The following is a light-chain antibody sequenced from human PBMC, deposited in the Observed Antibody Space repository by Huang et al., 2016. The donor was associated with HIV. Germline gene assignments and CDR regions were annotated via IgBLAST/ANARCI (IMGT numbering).Light chain of an antibody. Sequence: EIVMTQSPASLSASLGERATLSCRASQGVRTNLAWYQQKPGQAPTLLIFGASTRATGTPPRFSGSGSGTEFTLTITSLQSADSAVYYCQQYNDWPPLTFDGGTKVEI. CDR2: GAS. CDR3: QQYNDWPPLT. V-gene: IGKV3D-15*01. CDR1: QGVRTN. J-gene: IGKJ4*01.